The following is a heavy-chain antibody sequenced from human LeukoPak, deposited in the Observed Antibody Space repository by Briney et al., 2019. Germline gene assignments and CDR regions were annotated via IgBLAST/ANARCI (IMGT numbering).Heavy chain of an antibody. J-gene: IGHJ5*02. CDR1: GYTFTDNY. V-gene: IGHV1-2*02. Sequence: ASVKVSCKASGYTFTDNYMHWVRQARGQGLEWMGWINPNSGGTKYALQFQGRVTMTRDTSISTAYLELSRLRSDDTAVYYCARDRGSYRFDPWGQGTLVTVSS. D-gene: IGHD3-16*02. CDR2: INPNSGGT. CDR3: ARDRGSYRFDP.